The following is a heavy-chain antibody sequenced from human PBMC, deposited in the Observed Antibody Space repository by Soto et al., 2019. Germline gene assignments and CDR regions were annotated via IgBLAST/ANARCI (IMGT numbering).Heavy chain of an antibody. V-gene: IGHV5-10-1*01. CDR2: IDPSDSYT. J-gene: IGHJ3*02. Sequence: GESLKISCKGSGYSFTSYWISWVRQMPGKGLEWMGRIDPSDSYTNYSPSFQGHVTIPADKSISTAYLQWSSLKASDTAMYYCASSVVPNDAFDIWGQGTMVTVSS. CDR3: ASSVVPNDAFDI. D-gene: IGHD2-15*01. CDR1: GYSFTSYW.